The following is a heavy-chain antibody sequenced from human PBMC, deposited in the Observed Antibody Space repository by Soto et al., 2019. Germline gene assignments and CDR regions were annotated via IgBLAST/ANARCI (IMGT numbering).Heavy chain of an antibody. Sequence: GGSLRLSCAASGFTFSTYAMSWVRQAPGKGPEWVSTISDSGRRTYYAGSVRGRFTISRDNSKSTLYLQMNSLRAEDTAVYYCANAIGAPDVPFDYWGQGTLVTVSS. D-gene: IGHD1-26*01. CDR3: ANAIGAPDVPFDY. CDR2: ISDSGRRT. J-gene: IGHJ4*02. V-gene: IGHV3-23*01. CDR1: GFTFSTYA.